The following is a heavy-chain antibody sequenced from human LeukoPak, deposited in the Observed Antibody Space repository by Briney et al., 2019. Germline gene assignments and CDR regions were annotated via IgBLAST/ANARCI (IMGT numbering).Heavy chain of an antibody. Sequence: ASVKVSCKASGYSFSDYYVHWVRQAPGQGLERMGWINPKRAETNYAQKFQGRVTMTRATSISTAYMELSRLGSDDTAVYYCARVLHSTGRIRYFFDLWGQGTLVTVSS. V-gene: IGHV1-2*02. D-gene: IGHD3-9*01. CDR1: GYSFSDYY. CDR2: INPKRAET. CDR3: ARVLHSTGRIRYFFDL. J-gene: IGHJ4*02.